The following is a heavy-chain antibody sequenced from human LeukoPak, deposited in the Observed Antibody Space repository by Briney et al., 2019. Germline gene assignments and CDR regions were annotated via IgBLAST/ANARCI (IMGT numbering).Heavy chain of an antibody. CDR1: GFTFSTYG. Sequence: GGSLRLSCAASGFTFSTYGMHWVRQAPGKGLEWVAFIRYDGSNKYYADSVKGRCTISRDNSKNTLYLQMNSLRAEDTAVYYCARLFPYYYDTSGYWLDYWGQGTLVTVSS. D-gene: IGHD3-22*01. V-gene: IGHV3-30*02. CDR2: IRYDGSNK. J-gene: IGHJ4*02. CDR3: ARLFPYYYDTSGYWLDY.